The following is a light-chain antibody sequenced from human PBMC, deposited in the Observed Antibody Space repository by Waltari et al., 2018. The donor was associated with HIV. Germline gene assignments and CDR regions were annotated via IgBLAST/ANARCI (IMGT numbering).Light chain of an antibody. CDR3: QQYYRTPLT. V-gene: IGKV4-1*01. J-gene: IGKJ4*01. Sequence: DILMTQSPHSLAVSLGERATINCKSRQTLLYSSNKKNYLALYQHKPGHPPILLFYWSSTRQSGVRERFSGSGSGTNFSLTINNLQTDDVATYYCQQYYRTPLTFGGGTTV. CDR2: WSS. CDR1: QTLLYSSNKKNY.